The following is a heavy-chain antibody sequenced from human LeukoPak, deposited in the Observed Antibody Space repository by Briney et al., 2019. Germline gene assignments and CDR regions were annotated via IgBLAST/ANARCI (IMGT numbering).Heavy chain of an antibody. V-gene: IGHV3-74*01. D-gene: IGHD1-26*01. CDR2: INSDGSST. Sequence: GGSLRLSCAASGFTFSSYWMHWVRQAPGKGLVRVSRINSDGSSTSYADSVKGRFTISRDNAKNTLYLQMNSLRAEDTAVYYCARGGIVGATRAFDIWGQGTMVTVSS. CDR1: GFTFSSYW. CDR3: ARGGIVGATRAFDI. J-gene: IGHJ3*02.